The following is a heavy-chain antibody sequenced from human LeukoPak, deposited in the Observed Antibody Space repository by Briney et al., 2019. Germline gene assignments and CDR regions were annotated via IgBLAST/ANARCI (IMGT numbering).Heavy chain of an antibody. CDR3: ASGGGWVFDN. Sequence: GGSLRLSCAASGFPFSSHWLSWSRQSPGKGLEWVANIKQDGSEKYYVDSVKGRFTISRDNAKNSQYLQMNSLRAEDTAVYYCASGGGWVFDNWGQGTLVTVSS. J-gene: IGHJ4*02. D-gene: IGHD6-19*01. CDR1: GFPFSSHW. CDR2: IKQDGSEK. V-gene: IGHV3-7*01.